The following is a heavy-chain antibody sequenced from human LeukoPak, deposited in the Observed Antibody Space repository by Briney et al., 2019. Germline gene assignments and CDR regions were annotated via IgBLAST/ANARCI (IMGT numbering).Heavy chain of an antibody. CDR2: IIPIFGTA. CDR3: ARGKLGYYDAFDI. CDR1: GGTFSSYA. J-gene: IGHJ3*02. D-gene: IGHD3-22*01. Sequence: SVKVSCKASGGTFSSYAISWVRQAPGQGLEWMGRIIPIFGTANYAQKFQGRVTITTDESTSTAYMELSSPRSEDTAVYYCARGKLGYYDAFDIWGQGTMVTVSS. V-gene: IGHV1-69*05.